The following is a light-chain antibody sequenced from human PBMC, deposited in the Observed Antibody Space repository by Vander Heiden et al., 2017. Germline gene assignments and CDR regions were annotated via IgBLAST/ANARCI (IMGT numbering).Light chain of an antibody. CDR2: DAS. J-gene: IGKJ2*01. Sequence: EIVLTQSPATLSLSPGERATLSCRASQSVSSYLAWYQQKPGQAPRLLIYDASNRATGIKARFSGSGSGTDFTLTISSREPEDFAVYYCQQRSNWPPEYTFGQGTKLEIK. V-gene: IGKV3-11*01. CDR1: QSVSSY. CDR3: QQRSNWPPEYT.